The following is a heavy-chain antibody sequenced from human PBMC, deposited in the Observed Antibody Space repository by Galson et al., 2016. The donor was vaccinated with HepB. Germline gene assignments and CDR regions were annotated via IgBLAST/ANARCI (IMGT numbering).Heavy chain of an antibody. J-gene: IGHJ3*01. CDR3: ASEFTFGGVIVTGFDV. Sequence: SVKVSCKAFGGTFSSYPISWVRQAPGQGLEWMGSFVPILGTPNYAQRLQGRVTIMLDESTSTAYMELSSLRSEDTAVYYCASEFTFGGVIVTGFDVWGQGTMVTVSS. CDR1: GGTFSSYP. D-gene: IGHD3-16*02. CDR2: FVPILGTP. V-gene: IGHV1-69*13.